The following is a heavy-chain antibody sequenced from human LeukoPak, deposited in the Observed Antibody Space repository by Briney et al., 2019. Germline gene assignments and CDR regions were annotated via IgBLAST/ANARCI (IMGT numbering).Heavy chain of an antibody. Sequence: PGGSLRLSCAASGFTVGNNYMSWVRQAPGKGLEGVSVIYRGGSTYHADSVKGRFTISRDNSKNTLYLQMNRLRAEDTAVYYCARARAVAGPNDGTQENDASDIWGQGTMVTVSS. CDR3: ARARAVAGPNDGTQENDASDI. D-gene: IGHD6-19*01. CDR2: IYRGGST. J-gene: IGHJ3*02. CDR1: GFTVGNNY. V-gene: IGHV3-66*01.